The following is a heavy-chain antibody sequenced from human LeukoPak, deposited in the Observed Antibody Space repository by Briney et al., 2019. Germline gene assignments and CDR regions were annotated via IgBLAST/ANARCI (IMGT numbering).Heavy chain of an antibody. J-gene: IGHJ4*02. D-gene: IGHD6-19*01. Sequence: ASVKVSCKASGDTFTSYAMHWVRQAPGQRLEWRGWINAGNGNTKYSQKFQGRVTITRDTSASTAYMELSSLRSEDTAVYYCASHPTSGRWEQWLGLDYWGQGTLVTVSS. CDR1: GDTFTSYA. V-gene: IGHV1-3*01. CDR2: INAGNGNT. CDR3: ASHPTSGRWEQWLGLDY.